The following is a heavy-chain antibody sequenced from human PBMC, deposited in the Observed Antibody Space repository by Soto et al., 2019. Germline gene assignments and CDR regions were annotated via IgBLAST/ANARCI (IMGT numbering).Heavy chain of an antibody. CDR1: GFTVSSNY. V-gene: IGHV3-66*01. CDR2: IYSGGST. Sequence: PGGSLRLSCAASGFTVSSNYMSWVHQAPGKGLEWVSVIYSGGSTNYADSVKGRFTISRDNSKNTLYLQMNSLRAEDTAVYYCAREGVVAASDWGQGTLVTVSS. CDR3: AREGVVAASD. D-gene: IGHD2-15*01. J-gene: IGHJ4*02.